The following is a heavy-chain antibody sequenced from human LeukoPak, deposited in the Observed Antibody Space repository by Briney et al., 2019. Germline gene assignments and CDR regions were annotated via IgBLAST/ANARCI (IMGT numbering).Heavy chain of an antibody. CDR3: ARVQLGGDYALDY. J-gene: IGHJ4*02. D-gene: IGHD4-17*01. Sequence: ASVQFSCQASGYTFTSYDINWVRQATGQELEWMGWMNPNSGNTGYAQKFQGRVTMTRNTSISTAYMELSSLRSEDTAVYYCARVQLGGDYALDYWGQGTLVTVSS. V-gene: IGHV1-8*01. CDR1: GYTFTSYD. CDR2: MNPNSGNT.